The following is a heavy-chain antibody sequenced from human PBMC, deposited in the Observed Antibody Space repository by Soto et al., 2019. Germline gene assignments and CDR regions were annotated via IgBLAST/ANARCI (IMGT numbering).Heavy chain of an antibody. Sequence: PSETLSLTCSFSGDSVTSHYLTWIRQSPEKGLEWIGEMNYTGSTHYNPSLKSRLTISVDTSKNQFSLKLTSVTAEDTAVYYCGRAGDNSGYADSWGHGTLVTVSS. D-gene: IGHD3-22*01. CDR2: MNYTGST. V-gene: IGHV4-59*02. J-gene: IGHJ5*01. CDR1: GDSVTSHY. CDR3: GRAGDNSGYADS.